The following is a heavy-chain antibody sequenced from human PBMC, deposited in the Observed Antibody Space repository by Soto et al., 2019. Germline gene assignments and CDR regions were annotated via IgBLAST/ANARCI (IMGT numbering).Heavy chain of an antibody. CDR1: GYSFTSYW. Sequence: PGESLKISCKGSGYSFTSYWIGWVRQMPGKGLEWMGIIYPGDSDTRYSPSFQGQVTISADKSISTAYLQWSSLKASDTAMYYCATLGYCSGGSCYGANYFDYWGQGTLVTVSS. J-gene: IGHJ4*02. D-gene: IGHD2-15*01. V-gene: IGHV5-51*01. CDR2: IYPGDSDT. CDR3: ATLGYCSGGSCYGANYFDY.